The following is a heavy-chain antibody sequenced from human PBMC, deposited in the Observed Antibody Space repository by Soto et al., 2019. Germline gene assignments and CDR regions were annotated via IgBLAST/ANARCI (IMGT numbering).Heavy chain of an antibody. CDR2: ISYDGNNK. Sequence: GGSLRLSCAASEFTFINYAMHWVRQAPGKGLQWLAVISYDGNNKYYADSVEGRFTISRDNSKNTVYLQMNSLRLEDTAVYYCARGPSYSDSYFDHWGQGTLVTVS. V-gene: IGHV3-30*03. CDR1: EFTFINYA. CDR3: ARGPSYSDSYFDH. D-gene: IGHD4-17*01. J-gene: IGHJ4*02.